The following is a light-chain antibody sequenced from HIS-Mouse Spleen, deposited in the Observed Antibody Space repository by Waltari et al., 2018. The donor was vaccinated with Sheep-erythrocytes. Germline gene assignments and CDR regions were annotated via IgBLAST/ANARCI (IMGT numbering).Light chain of an antibody. Sequence: DIQMPQSPSTLSASVGDRVTITCRAIQSISSWLTWYQQKPGKAPKLPIYKASSLESGVPSRFSGSGSGTEFTLTISSLQPDDFATYYCQQYNSYPLTFGGGTKVEIK. V-gene: IGKV1-5*03. J-gene: IGKJ4*01. CDR2: KAS. CDR1: QSISSW. CDR3: QQYNSYPLT.